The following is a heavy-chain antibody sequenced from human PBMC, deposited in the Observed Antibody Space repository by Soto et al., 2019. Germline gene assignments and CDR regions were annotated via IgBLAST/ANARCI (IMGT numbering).Heavy chain of an antibody. Sequence: SVKVSYKASGGTFSSYTISWVRQAPGQGLGWMGRIIPILGTANYAQKFQGRVTITADKSTSTAYMELRSLRSDDTAVYYCARESLNIAAAGLDYWGQGTLVTVSS. V-gene: IGHV1-69*08. J-gene: IGHJ4*02. CDR3: ARESLNIAAAGLDY. CDR2: IIPILGTA. D-gene: IGHD6-13*01. CDR1: GGTFSSYT.